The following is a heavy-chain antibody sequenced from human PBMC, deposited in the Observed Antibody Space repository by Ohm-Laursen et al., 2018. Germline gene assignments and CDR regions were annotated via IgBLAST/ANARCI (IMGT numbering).Heavy chain of an antibody. D-gene: IGHD3-9*01. Sequence: ESSVKVSCKASGYTFTSYYMHWVRQAPGQGLEWMGIINPSGGSTSYAQKFQGRVTMTRDTSTSTVYMELSSLRSEDTAVYYCALTLYDILTGYLVSYYYGMDVWGQGTTVTVSS. CDR3: ALTLYDILTGYLVSYYYGMDV. V-gene: IGHV1-46*01. CDR1: GYTFTSYY. CDR2: INPSGGST. J-gene: IGHJ6*02.